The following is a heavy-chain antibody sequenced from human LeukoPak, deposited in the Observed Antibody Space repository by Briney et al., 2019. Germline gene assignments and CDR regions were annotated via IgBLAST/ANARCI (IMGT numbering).Heavy chain of an antibody. J-gene: IGHJ4*02. CDR2: IYYSGST. Sequence: SETLSLTCTVSGGSISSYYWSWIRQPPGKGLEWIGYIYYSGSTNYNPSLKSRVTISVDTSKNQFSLKLSSVTAADTAVYYCASGSEEVATLAYWGQGTLVTVFS. V-gene: IGHV4-59*12. CDR3: ASGSEEVATLAY. CDR1: GGSISSYY. D-gene: IGHD5-12*01.